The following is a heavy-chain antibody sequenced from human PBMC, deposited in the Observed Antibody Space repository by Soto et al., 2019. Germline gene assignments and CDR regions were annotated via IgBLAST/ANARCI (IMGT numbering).Heavy chain of an antibody. V-gene: IGHV3-21*06. CDR1: GFTFSSYS. CDR2: ISSGSSYI. Sequence: EVQLVESGGGLVKPGGSLRLSCAASGFTFSSYSMNWVRQAPGKGLEWVSSISSGSSYIYYADSVKGRFTISRDNAKNSLYLKMNSLRAEDTAVYYCARSSGGSGKLWNYYGMDVWGQGTTVTASS. D-gene: IGHD3-10*01. CDR3: ARSSGGSGKLWNYYGMDV. J-gene: IGHJ6*02.